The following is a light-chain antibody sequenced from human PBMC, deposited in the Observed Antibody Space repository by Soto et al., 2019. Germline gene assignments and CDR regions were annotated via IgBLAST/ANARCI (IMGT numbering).Light chain of an antibody. CDR2: DVT. J-gene: IGLJ2*01. CDR1: SSDVGGYNY. CDR3: CSYAGTYGVV. V-gene: IGLV2-11*01. Sequence: QSVLTQPRSVSGSPGQSVTISCTGTSSDVGGYNYVSWYQQHPGKAPKVMIYDVTKRPSGVPDRFSGSKSGNTASLTISGLQAEDEADYYCCSYAGTYGVVFGGGTKVTVL.